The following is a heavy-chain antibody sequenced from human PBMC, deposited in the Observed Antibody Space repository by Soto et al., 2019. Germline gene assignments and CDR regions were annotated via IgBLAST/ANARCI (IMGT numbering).Heavy chain of an antibody. D-gene: IGHD2-21*02. Sequence: GEYLKIPCKTSGYNFPTYWIGWARQMPGKGLEWMGIIYPVDSDARYSPSFQGQVTFSVDKAITTAYLQWSSLKASDTAISYCAIVSGVDWNVDYWGQGTLGTGSS. J-gene: IGHJ4*02. V-gene: IGHV5-51*01. CDR1: GYNFPTYW. CDR3: AIVSGVDWNVDY. CDR2: IYPVDSDA.